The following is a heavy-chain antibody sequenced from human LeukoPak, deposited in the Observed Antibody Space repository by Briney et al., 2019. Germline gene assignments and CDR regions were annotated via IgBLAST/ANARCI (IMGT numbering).Heavy chain of an antibody. CDR1: GFTVSSSY. CDR2: FYTGGST. V-gene: IGHV3-53*01. J-gene: IGHJ3*02. CDR3: ARGSPTMVNAFDI. D-gene: IGHD3-10*01. Sequence: GGSLTLSCAASGFTVSSSYMSWVRQAPGKGREGVSVFYTGGSTHYGDSVKGRFTISRDNSKNTLYLQTNSLRAEDTAVYYCARGSPTMVNAFDIWGQGTIVSVSS.